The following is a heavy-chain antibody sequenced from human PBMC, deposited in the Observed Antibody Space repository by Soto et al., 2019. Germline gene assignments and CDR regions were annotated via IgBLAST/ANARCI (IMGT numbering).Heavy chain of an antibody. CDR2: IWYDGSNK. Sequence: QVQLVESGGGVVQPGRSLRLSCAASGFTFSSYGMHWVRQAPGKGLEWVAVIWYDGSNKYYADSVKGRFTISRDNSKNXXYLQMNSLRAEDTAVYYCARDIPITYYYDSSGFDYWGQGTLVTVSS. V-gene: IGHV3-33*01. CDR3: ARDIPITYYYDSSGFDY. CDR1: GFTFSSYG. J-gene: IGHJ4*02. D-gene: IGHD3-22*01.